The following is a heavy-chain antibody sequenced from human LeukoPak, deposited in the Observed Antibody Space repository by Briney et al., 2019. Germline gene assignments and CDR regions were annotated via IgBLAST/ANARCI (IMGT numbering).Heavy chain of an antibody. CDR3: ARWAGDSSAWYSALFDY. Sequence: SVKVSCKASGGTFSNHAISWVRQAPGQGLEWMGVIIPISGTANYAQKFQGRVTITADASTSTVYMELSSLTSDDTAVYYCARWAGDSSAWYSALFDYWGQGTLVTVSS. D-gene: IGHD6-13*01. CDR1: GGTFSNHA. CDR2: IIPISGTA. V-gene: IGHV1-69*13. J-gene: IGHJ4*02.